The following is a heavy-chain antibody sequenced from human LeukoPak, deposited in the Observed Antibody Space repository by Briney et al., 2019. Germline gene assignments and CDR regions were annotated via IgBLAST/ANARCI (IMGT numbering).Heavy chain of an antibody. J-gene: IGHJ3*02. D-gene: IGHD5-24*01. V-gene: IGHV3-48*03. Sequence: GGSLRLSCAASGFTFNTYWMTWVRQAPGKGLEWVSYISSSGSTIYYADSVKGRFTISRDNAKNSLSLQMNSLRAEDTAVYYCVRELMASPDIWGQGTMVTVSS. CDR1: GFTFNTYW. CDR2: ISSSGSTI. CDR3: VRELMASPDI.